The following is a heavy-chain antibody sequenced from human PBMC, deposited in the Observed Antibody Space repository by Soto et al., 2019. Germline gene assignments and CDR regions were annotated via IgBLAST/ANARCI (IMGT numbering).Heavy chain of an antibody. Sequence: GASVKVSCKASGYTFTSYGISWVRQAPGQGLEWMGWISAYNGNTNYAQKLQGRVTMTTYTSTSTAYMELRSLRSDDTAVYYCAHLATVNDAFDIWGQGTMVTVSS. V-gene: IGHV1-18*01. CDR2: ISAYNGNT. D-gene: IGHD4-17*01. CDR1: GYTFTSYG. CDR3: AHLATVNDAFDI. J-gene: IGHJ3*02.